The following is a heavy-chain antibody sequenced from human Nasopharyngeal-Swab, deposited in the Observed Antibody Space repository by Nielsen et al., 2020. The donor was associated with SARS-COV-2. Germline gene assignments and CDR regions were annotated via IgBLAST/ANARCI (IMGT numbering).Heavy chain of an antibody. CDR2: IYYSGST. J-gene: IGHJ6*02. CDR1: GGSISSCGYY. D-gene: IGHD2-2*01. Sequence: SETLSLTCTVSGGSISSCGYYWSWIRQHPGKGLEWIGYIYYSGSTYYNPSLKSRVTISVDTSKNQFSLKLSSVTAADTAVYYCAREVVPAAIPYYYYGMDVWGQGTTVTVSS. CDR3: AREVVPAAIPYYYYGMDV. V-gene: IGHV4-31*03.